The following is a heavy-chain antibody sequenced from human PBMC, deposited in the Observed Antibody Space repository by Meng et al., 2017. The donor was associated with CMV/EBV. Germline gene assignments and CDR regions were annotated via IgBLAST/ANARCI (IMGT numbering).Heavy chain of an antibody. J-gene: IGHJ4*02. Sequence: SGFTFLRSAMCWVRQAPGKGLGWVSVIYSGGSSTYYADSVKGRFTISRDNSKNTLYLQMNSLRAEDTAVYYCAKEGEIGAVAGHFDYWGQGTLVTVSS. D-gene: IGHD6-19*01. CDR3: AKEGEIGAVAGHFDY. CDR2: IYSGGSST. CDR1: GFTFLRSA. V-gene: IGHV3-23*03.